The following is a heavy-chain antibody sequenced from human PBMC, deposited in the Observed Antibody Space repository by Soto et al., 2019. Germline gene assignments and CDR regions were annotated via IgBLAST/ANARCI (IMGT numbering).Heavy chain of an antibody. V-gene: IGHV3-48*02. Sequence: GGSLRLSCAASGFTFSSYSMNWVRQAPGKGLEWVSYISTSSTIYYADSVKGRFTISRDNAKNSLYLQMNSLRDEDTAVYYCARGGYSSSYNWFDPWGQGTLVTVSS. CDR2: ISTSSTI. J-gene: IGHJ5*02. CDR1: GFTFSSYS. CDR3: ARGGYSSSYNWFDP. D-gene: IGHD5-18*01.